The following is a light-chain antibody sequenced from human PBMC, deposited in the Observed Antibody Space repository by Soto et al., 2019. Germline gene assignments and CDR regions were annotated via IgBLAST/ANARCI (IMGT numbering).Light chain of an antibody. CDR2: EVS. V-gene: IGLV2-14*01. CDR3: GSYTRSTTLLV. Sequence: QSVLTQPASVSGSPGQSITISCTGTSSDVGDWNYVSWYQQHPGKAPRVMIYEVSNRPSGVSDRFSGSKSGNTASLTISGLQPDDEADYFCGSYTRSTTLLVFGGGTKVTAL. J-gene: IGLJ1*01. CDR1: SSDVGDWNY.